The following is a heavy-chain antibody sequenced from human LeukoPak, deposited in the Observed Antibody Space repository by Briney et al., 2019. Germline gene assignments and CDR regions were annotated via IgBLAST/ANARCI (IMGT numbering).Heavy chain of an antibody. D-gene: IGHD1-26*01. CDR1: GFTVSSNY. CDR2: IYSGGST. J-gene: IGHJ4*02. Sequence: GGSLRLSCAASGFTVSSNYMSWVRQAPGKGLEWVSVIYSGGSTYYADSVKGRFTISRDNSKNTLYLQMNSLRAEDTAVYYCATHWGVVGATQIDYWGQGTLVTVSS. V-gene: IGHV3-66*01. CDR3: ATHWGVVGATQIDY.